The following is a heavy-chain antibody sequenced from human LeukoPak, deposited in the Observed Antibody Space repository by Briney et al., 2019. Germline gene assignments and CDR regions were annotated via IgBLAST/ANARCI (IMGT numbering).Heavy chain of an antibody. CDR3: AKGAFVRLGELSPH. Sequence: GGSLRLSCAASGFTLSSSGMHWVRQAPGRGLEWVAFIQHDGTKTYYADSVKGRFTISRDSSENTLYLQMNILRTDDTAVYYCAKGAFVRLGELSPHWGQGTLVTVSS. V-gene: IGHV3-30*02. D-gene: IGHD3-16*02. CDR1: GFTLSSSG. CDR2: IQHDGTKT. J-gene: IGHJ4*02.